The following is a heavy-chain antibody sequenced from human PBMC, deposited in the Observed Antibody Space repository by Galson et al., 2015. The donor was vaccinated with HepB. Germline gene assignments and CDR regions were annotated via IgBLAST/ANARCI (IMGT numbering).Heavy chain of an antibody. CDR2: ISSGVSTSE. D-gene: IGHD2-2*01. V-gene: IGHV3-48*04. CDR1: GFSFSHYS. CDR3: ATGGSVRSNDPSYCTSSSCPFSS. J-gene: IGHJ5*02. Sequence: SLRLSCATSGFSFSHYSMNWARQAPGRGLEWVSYISSGVSTSEYYADSVKGRFTISRNNAKNSLYLQMNSLSAEDTAVYYCATGGSVRSNDPSYCTSSSCPFSSWGQGTLVTVSS.